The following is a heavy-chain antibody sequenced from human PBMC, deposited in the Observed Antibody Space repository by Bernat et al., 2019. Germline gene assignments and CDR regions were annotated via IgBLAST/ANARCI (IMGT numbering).Heavy chain of an antibody. CDR2: ISYDGSNK. CDR3: ARGLREVQGVRIWYFDL. Sequence: QVQLVESGGGVVQPGRSLRLSCAASGFTFSSYAMHWVRQAPGKGLEWVAVISYDGSNKYYADSVKGRFTISRDNSKNTLYLQMNSLRAEDTAVYYCARGLREVQGVRIWYFDLWGRGTLVTVSS. J-gene: IGHJ2*01. CDR1: GFTFSSYA. V-gene: IGHV3-30-3*01. D-gene: IGHD3-10*01.